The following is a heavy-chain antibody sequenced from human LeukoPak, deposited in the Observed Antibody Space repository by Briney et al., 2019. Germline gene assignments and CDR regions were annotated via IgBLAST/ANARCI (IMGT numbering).Heavy chain of an antibody. V-gene: IGHV4-59*06. CDR2: IYYSGST. D-gene: IGHD7-27*01. Sequence: SETLSLTCTVSGGSISSYYWSWIRQHPGKGLEWIGYIYYSGSTYYNPSLKSRVTISVDTSKNQFSLKLSSVTAADTAVYYCARARAGEDAFDIWGQGTMVTVSS. CDR1: GGSISSYY. CDR3: ARARAGEDAFDI. J-gene: IGHJ3*02.